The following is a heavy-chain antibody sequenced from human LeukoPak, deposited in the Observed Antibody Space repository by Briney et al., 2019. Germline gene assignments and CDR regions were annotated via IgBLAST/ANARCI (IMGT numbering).Heavy chain of an antibody. V-gene: IGHV3-11*03. J-gene: IGHJ4*02. Sequence: GGSLRLSCAASGFTFSDYYMSWIRQAPGKGLEWVSYISSSSSYTNYADSVKGRFTISRDNAKNSLYLQMNSLRAEDTAVYYCARSRRGVIQSDFDYWGQGTLVTVSS. CDR1: GFTFSDYY. CDR2: ISSSSSYT. D-gene: IGHD3-10*01. CDR3: ARSRRGVIQSDFDY.